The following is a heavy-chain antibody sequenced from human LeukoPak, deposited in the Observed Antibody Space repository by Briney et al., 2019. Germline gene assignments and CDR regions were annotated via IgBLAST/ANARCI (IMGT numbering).Heavy chain of an antibody. D-gene: IGHD2-2*01. CDR1: GFTFSSYW. V-gene: IGHV3-74*01. CDR2: INSDGSST. Sequence: PGGSLRLSCAASGFTFSSYWMHWVRQAPGKGLVRVSRINSDGSSTSYADSVKGRFTISRDNAKNTLYLQMNSLRAEDTAVYYCARDIRYCSSTSCYATPGRFGYWGQGTLVTVSS. J-gene: IGHJ4*02. CDR3: ARDIRYCSSTSCYATPGRFGY.